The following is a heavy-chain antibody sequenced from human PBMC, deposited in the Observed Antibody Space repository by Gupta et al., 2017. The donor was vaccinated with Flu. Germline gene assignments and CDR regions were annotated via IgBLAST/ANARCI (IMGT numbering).Heavy chain of an antibody. J-gene: IGHJ5*02. V-gene: IGHV1-2*04. CDR1: GYTFTGYY. Sequence: QVQLVQSGAEVKKPGASVKVSCTASGYTFTGYYMHWVRQAPGQGLEWMGWINPNSGGTNYAQKFQGWVTMTRDTSISTAYMELSRLRSDDTAVYYCARGVTREVTAIPSDWFDPWGQGTLVTVSS. D-gene: IGHD2-21*02. CDR3: ARGVTREVTAIPSDWFDP. CDR2: INPNSGGT.